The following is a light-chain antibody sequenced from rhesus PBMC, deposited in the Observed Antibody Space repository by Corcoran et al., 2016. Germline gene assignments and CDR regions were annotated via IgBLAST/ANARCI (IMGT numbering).Light chain of an antibody. CDR3: GSYRSGSTFV. V-gene: IGLV2-38*01. CDR2: EVS. J-gene: IGLJ6*01. CDR1: SSDIGGYNG. Sequence: QSVLTQPPSVSKSLGQSVTISCTGTSSDIGGYNGVSWYQQHPGTALRLLIYEVSKRPSGVSDRFSGSKSGNTASLTISGLQAEDEADYYCGSYRSGSTFVFGSGTKLTVL.